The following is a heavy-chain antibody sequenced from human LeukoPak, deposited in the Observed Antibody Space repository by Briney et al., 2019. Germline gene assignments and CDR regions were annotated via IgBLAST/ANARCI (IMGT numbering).Heavy chain of an antibody. V-gene: IGHV4-39*07. CDR3: ARCGDGYNGGWYFDL. D-gene: IGHD5-24*01. Sequence: PSETLSLTCTVSGGSIRSSSYYWGWIRQPPGKGLEWIGSIYYSGSTYYNPSLKSRVTISVDTSKNQFSLKLSSVTAADTAVYYCARCGDGYNGGWYFDLWGRGTLVTVSS. CDR2: IYYSGST. CDR1: GGSIRSSSYY. J-gene: IGHJ2*01.